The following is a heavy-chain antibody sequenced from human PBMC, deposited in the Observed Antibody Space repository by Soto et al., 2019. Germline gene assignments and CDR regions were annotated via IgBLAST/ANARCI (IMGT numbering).Heavy chain of an antibody. D-gene: IGHD6-13*01. V-gene: IGHV4-34*01. J-gene: IGHJ6*02. CDR1: GGSFSGYY. CDR2: INHSGST. Sequence: SSETLSLTCAVYGGSFSGYYWSWIRQPPGKGLEWIGEINHSGSTNYNPSLKSRVTISVDTSKNQFSLKLSSVTAADTAVYYCARGYSSSWYYYYGMDVWGQGTTVTVSS. CDR3: ARGYSSSWYYYYGMDV.